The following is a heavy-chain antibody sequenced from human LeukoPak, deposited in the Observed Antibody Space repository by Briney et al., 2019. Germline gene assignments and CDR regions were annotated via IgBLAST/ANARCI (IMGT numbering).Heavy chain of an antibody. CDR2: INPNSGGT. J-gene: IGHJ4*02. CDR1: GYTFTGYY. CDR3: ARDLTVQAAASIVYYFDY. D-gene: IGHD6-13*01. V-gene: IGHV1-2*02. Sequence: GASVKVSCKASGYTFTGYYMHWVRQAPGQGLEWMGWINPNSGGTNYAQKFQGRVTMTRDTSISTAYMELSRLRSDDTAVYYCARDLTVQAAASIVYYFDYWGQGTLVTVSS.